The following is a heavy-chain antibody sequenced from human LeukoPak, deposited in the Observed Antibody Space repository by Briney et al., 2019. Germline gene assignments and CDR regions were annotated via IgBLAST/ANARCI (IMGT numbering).Heavy chain of an antibody. V-gene: IGHV3-23*01. CDR3: AKEGGGRTSCCNWLDP. CDR2: ISDSGSIT. CDR1: GFTFSSYA. J-gene: IGHJ5*02. D-gene: IGHD2-2*01. Sequence: GGSLRLSCAASGFTFSSYAMTWVRQAPGKGLEWISAISDSGSITYYADSVKGRFTISRDNSKNTLYLQMDSLRAEDTAVYYWAKEGGGRTSCCNWLDPWGQGARVTVSS.